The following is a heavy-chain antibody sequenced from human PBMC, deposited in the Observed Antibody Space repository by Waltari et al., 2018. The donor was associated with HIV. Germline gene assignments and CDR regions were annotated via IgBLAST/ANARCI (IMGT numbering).Heavy chain of an antibody. CDR1: GYTFTGYY. CDR2: INPNSGGT. CDR3: AREAGYYGVTTYNWFDP. V-gene: IGHV1-2*04. J-gene: IGHJ5*02. Sequence: QVQLVQSGAEVKKPGASVKVSCKASGYTFTGYYMHWVRQAPGQGLEWMGWINPNSGGTNYAQKFQGWVTMTRDTSISTAYMELSRLRTDDTAVYYCAREAGYYGVTTYNWFDPWGQGTLVTVSS. D-gene: IGHD4-17*01.